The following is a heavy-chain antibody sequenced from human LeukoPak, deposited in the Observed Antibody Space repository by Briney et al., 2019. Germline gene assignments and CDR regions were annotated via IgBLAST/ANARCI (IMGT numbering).Heavy chain of an antibody. CDR1: GFTFSNYA. V-gene: IGHV3-30*04. CDR2: ISYDGGNK. CDR3: ARDGSGFYYYMDV. D-gene: IGHD1-26*01. Sequence: GGSLRLSCAASGFTFSNYAMHWVRQAPGKGLEWVALISYDGGNKYFADSVKGRFTISRDNSKNTLYLQMNSLRAEDTAVFYCARDGSGFYYYMDVWGKGTTVTVSS. J-gene: IGHJ6*03.